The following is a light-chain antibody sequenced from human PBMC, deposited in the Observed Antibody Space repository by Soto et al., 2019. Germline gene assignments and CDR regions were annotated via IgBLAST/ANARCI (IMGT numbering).Light chain of an antibody. CDR1: RSLSSTS. J-gene: IGKJ1*01. V-gene: IGKV3-20*01. CDR2: DAS. Sequence: EIVLTQSPGTLSLSPGERAALSCRASRSLSSTSLAWYQQRPGQAPRLLIYDASSRATGIPDRFSGSGSGTDFTLTINRLEPDDFAVYYCQKYGSSPRTFGQGTKV. CDR3: QKYGSSPRT.